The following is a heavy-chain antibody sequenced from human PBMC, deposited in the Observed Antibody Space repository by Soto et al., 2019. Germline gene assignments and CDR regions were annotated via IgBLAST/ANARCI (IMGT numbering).Heavy chain of an antibody. Sequence: QVQLVESGGGVVQPGRSLRLSCAASGFTFSSYGMHWVRQASGKGLEWVAVISYDGSNKYYADSVKGRFTISRDNSKNTLYLQMNSLRAEDTAVYYCAKSSTFFDYWGQGTLVTVSS. CDR3: AKSSTFFDY. CDR1: GFTFSSYG. J-gene: IGHJ4*02. V-gene: IGHV3-30*18. D-gene: IGHD3-16*01. CDR2: ISYDGSNK.